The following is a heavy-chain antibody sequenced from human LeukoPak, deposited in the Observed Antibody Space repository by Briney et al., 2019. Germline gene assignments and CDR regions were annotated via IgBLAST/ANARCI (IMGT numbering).Heavy chain of an antibody. Sequence: GGSLRLSCAAFGFNVSSNYMSWVRQAPGKGLEWVSVIYSGGSTYYADSVKGRFTVSRDNSKNTLYLQMSSLRAEDTAVYYCAREYEQHWGQGTLVTVSS. CDR1: GFNVSSNY. CDR2: IYSGGST. V-gene: IGHV3-53*01. J-gene: IGHJ1*01. D-gene: IGHD3-3*01. CDR3: AREYEQH.